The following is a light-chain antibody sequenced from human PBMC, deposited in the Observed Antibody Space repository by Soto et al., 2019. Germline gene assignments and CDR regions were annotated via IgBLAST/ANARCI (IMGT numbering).Light chain of an antibody. J-gene: IGLJ1*01. CDR1: TSNIGSNY. Sequence: QSVLTQPPSASGTPGQGVTISCSGSTSNIGSNYVYWYQQLPGTAPKLLIYRNNQRPSGVPDRFSGSKSGTSASLAISGLQSEDAATYYCATWDDSRKGVFGTGTKVTVL. V-gene: IGLV1-47*01. CDR3: ATWDDSRKGV. CDR2: RNN.